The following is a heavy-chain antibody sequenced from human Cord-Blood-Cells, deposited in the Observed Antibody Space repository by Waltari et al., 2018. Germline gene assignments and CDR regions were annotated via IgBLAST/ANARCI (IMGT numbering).Heavy chain of an antibody. V-gene: IGHV2-70*04. CDR1: GFSLSTSGMR. CDR3: AREGVQEGWFDP. J-gene: IGHJ5*02. CDR2: IDWDDDK. Sequence: QVTLKESGPALVKPTQTLTLTCTFSGFSLSTSGMRVSWIRQPPGKALEWLARIDWDDDKFYSTSLKTRLTISKDTSKNQVVLTMTNMDPVDTATYYCAREGVQEGWFDPWGQGTLVTVSS. D-gene: IGHD3-10*01.